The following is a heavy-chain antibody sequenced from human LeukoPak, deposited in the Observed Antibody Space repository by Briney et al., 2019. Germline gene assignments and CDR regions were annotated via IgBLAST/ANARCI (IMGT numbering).Heavy chain of an antibody. CDR3: AKDRDIVVVPAAIRQGLDY. CDR1: GFTFSSYG. V-gene: IGHV3-30*18. J-gene: IGHJ4*02. Sequence: PGGSLRLSCAASGFTFSSYGMHWVRQAPGRGLEWEAVISYDGSNKYYADYVKGRFTISRDNSKNTLYLQMNSLRAEDTAVYYCAKDRDIVVVPAAIRQGLDYWGQGTLVTVSS. CDR2: ISYDGSNK. D-gene: IGHD2-2*01.